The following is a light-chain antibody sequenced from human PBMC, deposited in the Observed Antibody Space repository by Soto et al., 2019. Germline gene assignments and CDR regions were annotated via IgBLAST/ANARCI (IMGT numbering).Light chain of an antibody. CDR1: QSVTDNF. CDR2: GAT. V-gene: IGKV3-20*01. CDR3: QQYGRSPYT. J-gene: IGKJ2*01. Sequence: EMVLTQSPGTLSLSPGARATLSCRASQSVTDNFLAWYQQKPGQAPRLLIHGATRRATGIQDRCSGSGSGTEFTLIISRLEPEDFAMYYCQQYGRSPYTFGQGTKLESK.